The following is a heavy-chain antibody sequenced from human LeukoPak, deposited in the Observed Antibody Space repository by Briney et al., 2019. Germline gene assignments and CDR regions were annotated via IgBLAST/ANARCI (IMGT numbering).Heavy chain of an antibody. D-gene: IGHD3-22*01. CDR2: ISSSSTTI. J-gene: IGHJ4*02. CDR3: AKSSYYYDSSGYSYYLDY. CDR1: GFTFSSYE. V-gene: IGHV3-48*03. Sequence: PGGSLGLSCAASGFTFSSYEMNWVRQAPGKGLEWISYISSSSTTIHYADSVKGRFTISRDNSKNTLYLQMNSLRAEDTAVYYCAKSSYYYDSSGYSYYLDYWGQGTLVTVSS.